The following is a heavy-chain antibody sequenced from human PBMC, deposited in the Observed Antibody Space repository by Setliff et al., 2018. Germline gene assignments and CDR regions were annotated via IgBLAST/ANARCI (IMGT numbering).Heavy chain of an antibody. V-gene: IGHV1-2*02. CDR3: VRSGKFGMRFWFDQ. D-gene: IGHD1-26*01. Sequence: GASVKVSCKASGNRFTDYFLHWVRQAPGQGLEWMGWINPNSGDTHSAQKFQGRVTMTRDTSINTAYMELSSLTSDDTAFYYCVRSGKFGMRFWFDQWGLGTLVTAPQ. CDR1: GNRFTDYF. J-gene: IGHJ5*02. CDR2: INPNSGDT.